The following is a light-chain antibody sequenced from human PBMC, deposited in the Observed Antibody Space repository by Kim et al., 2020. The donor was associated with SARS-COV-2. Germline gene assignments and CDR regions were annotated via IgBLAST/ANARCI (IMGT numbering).Light chain of an antibody. CDR1: SSDVGRYNS. CDR2: DVT. V-gene: IGLV2-11*01. CDR3: CSYPGRLTWI. Sequence: QSALTQPRSVSGSPGQSVTISCTGTSSDVGRYNSVSWYQQHPGKAPKLMISDVTDRPSGVPDRFSGFKSGNTASLTISGLQAEDEADYYCCSYPGRLTWIFGGGTQLTVL. J-gene: IGLJ2*01.